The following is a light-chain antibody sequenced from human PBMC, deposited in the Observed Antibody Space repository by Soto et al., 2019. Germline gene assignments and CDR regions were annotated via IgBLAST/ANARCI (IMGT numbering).Light chain of an antibody. Sequence: QSVLTQPASVSGSPGQSITISCTGTSSDVGGYNYVSWYQQHPAKAPKLMIYDVSNRPSGVSNRFSGSKSGNTASLTISGLQAEDEADYYCSSYTSSSTLDVFGTGTKVTV. J-gene: IGLJ1*01. V-gene: IGLV2-14*01. CDR3: SSYTSSSTLDV. CDR2: DVS. CDR1: SSDVGGYNY.